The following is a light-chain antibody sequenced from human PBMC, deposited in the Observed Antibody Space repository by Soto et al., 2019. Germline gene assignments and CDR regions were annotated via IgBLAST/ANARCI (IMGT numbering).Light chain of an antibody. V-gene: IGKV1-39*01. CDR3: QQSYSTLSIT. CDR1: QSISSY. CDR2: AAS. Sequence: DIHMTQSPSSLSASVGDRVTITCRAGQSISSYLNWYQQKPGKAPKLLIYAASSLQSGVPSRFSGSGSGTDFTLTISSLHPEDFATYYCQQSYSTLSITFGQGTRLEIK. J-gene: IGKJ5*01.